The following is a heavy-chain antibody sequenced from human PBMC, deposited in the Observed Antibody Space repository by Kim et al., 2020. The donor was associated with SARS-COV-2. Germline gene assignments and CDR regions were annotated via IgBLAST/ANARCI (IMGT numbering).Heavy chain of an antibody. V-gene: IGHV1-46*01. Sequence: ASVKVSCKASGYTFTSYYMHWVRQAPGQGLEWMGIINPSGGSTSYAQKFQGRVTMTRDTSTSTVYMELSSLRSEDTAVYYCARVLPNYYELSAFDIWGQGTMVTVSS. D-gene: IGHD3-22*01. CDR1: GYTFTSYY. J-gene: IGHJ3*02. CDR3: ARVLPNYYELSAFDI. CDR2: INPSGGST.